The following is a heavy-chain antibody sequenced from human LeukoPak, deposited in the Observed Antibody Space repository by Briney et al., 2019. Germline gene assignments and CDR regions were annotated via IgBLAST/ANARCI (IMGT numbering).Heavy chain of an antibody. V-gene: IGHV3-11*01. CDR3: ARSPRKGPTYFDY. D-gene: IGHD1-14*01. CDR2: ISSSGSTI. J-gene: IGHJ4*02. Sequence: GGSLRLSCAASGFTFSDYYISWIRQAPGKGLEWVSYISSSGSTIYYADSVKGRFTISRDNAKNSLYLQMNSLRAEDTAVYYCARSPRKGPTYFDYWGQGTLVTVSS. CDR1: GFTFSDYY.